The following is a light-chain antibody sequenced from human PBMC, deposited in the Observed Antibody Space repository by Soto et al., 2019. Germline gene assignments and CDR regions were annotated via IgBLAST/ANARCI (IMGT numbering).Light chain of an antibody. CDR3: QSYDRSLSGSL. V-gene: IGLV1-40*01. J-gene: IGLJ2*01. CDR1: SSNIGAGYD. Sequence: QSVLTQPPSVSGAPGQRITISCTGSSSNIGAGYDVHWYQQLPGTAPKLLIYGNNNRPSGVPDRFSGSKSGTSASLAITGLQADDEADYYCQSYDRSLSGSLFGGGTKLTVL. CDR2: GNN.